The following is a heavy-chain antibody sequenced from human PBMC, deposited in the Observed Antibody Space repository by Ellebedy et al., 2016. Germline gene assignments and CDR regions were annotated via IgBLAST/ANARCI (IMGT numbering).Heavy chain of an antibody. V-gene: IGHV4-39*01. CDR1: SSYS. J-gene: IGHJ4*02. Sequence: SSYSMNWVRQAPGKGLEWIGSIYYSGSTYYNPSLKSRVTISVDTSKNQFSLKLSSVTAADTAVYYCARRRGYSSSYYFDYWGQGTLVTVSS. CDR3: ARRRGYSSSYYFDY. CDR2: IYYSGST. D-gene: IGHD6-19*01.